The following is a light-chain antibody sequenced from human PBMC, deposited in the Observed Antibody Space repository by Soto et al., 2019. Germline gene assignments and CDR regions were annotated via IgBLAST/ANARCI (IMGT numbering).Light chain of an antibody. CDR3: QSYDSSLSVV. V-gene: IGLV1-40*01. CDR1: SSNIGAGCD. CDR2: GNS. J-gene: IGLJ2*01. Sequence: QSVLTQPPSVSGAPGQRVTISCTGSSSNIGAGCDVHWYQQLPGTAPKILIYGNSNRPSGVPDRFSGSKSGTSASLAITGLQAEDEADYYCQSYDSSLSVVFGGGTKLTVL.